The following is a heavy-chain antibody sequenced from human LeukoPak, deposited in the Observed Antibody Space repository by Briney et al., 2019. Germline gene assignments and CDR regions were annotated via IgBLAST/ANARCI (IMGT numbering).Heavy chain of an antibody. D-gene: IGHD6-19*01. V-gene: IGHV3-74*03. CDR3: ATGDSGWYNY. CDR2: IESDGSYI. Sequence: QPGGSLRLSCAASGFTFSNSWMHWVRQGPGKGPVWVSRIESDGSYITYADSMKGRFIISKDNAENTLYLQMNSLRVDDTAVYYCATGDSGWYNYWGQGTLVTVSA. CDR1: GFTFSNSW. J-gene: IGHJ4*02.